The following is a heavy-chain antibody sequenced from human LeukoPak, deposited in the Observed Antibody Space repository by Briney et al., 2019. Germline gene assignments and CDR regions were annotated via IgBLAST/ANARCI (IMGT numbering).Heavy chain of an antibody. CDR2: IYYSGST. CDR3: ARASSTTKRRYYYYMDV. Sequence: SETLSLTCTVSGGSISSYYWSWIRQPPGKELEWIGYIYYSGSTNYNPSLKSRVTISVDTSKNQFSLKLSSVTAADTAVYYCARASSTTKRRYYYYMDVWGKGTTVTVSS. CDR1: GGSISSYY. D-gene: IGHD4-11*01. V-gene: IGHV4-59*01. J-gene: IGHJ6*03.